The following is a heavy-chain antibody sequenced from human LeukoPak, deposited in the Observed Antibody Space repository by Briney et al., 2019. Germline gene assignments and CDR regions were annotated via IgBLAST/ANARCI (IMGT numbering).Heavy chain of an antibody. CDR3: AAMTTVSENYYYYYMDV. D-gene: IGHD4-11*01. CDR1: GGTFSSYA. V-gene: IGHV1-69*13. Sequence: SVKASCKASGGTFSSYAISWVRQAPGQGLEWMGGIIPIFGTANYAQKFQGRVTITADESTSTAYMELSSLRSEDTAVYYCAAMTTVSENYYYYYMDVWGKGTTVTVSS. J-gene: IGHJ6*03. CDR2: IIPIFGTA.